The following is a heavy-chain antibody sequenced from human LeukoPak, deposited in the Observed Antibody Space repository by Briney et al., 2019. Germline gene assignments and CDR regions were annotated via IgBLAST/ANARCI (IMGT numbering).Heavy chain of an antibody. CDR2: VIPNSGKT. Sequence: EASVKVSCKASGYTFVSYNIHWVRQATGQGLEWMGWVIPNSGKTGYTQKFQGRVTITRNTSISTVYLELSSLTSEDTAVYYCASVGYQLKEDGFDVWGQGTLLTVSS. CDR3: ASVGYQLKEDGFDV. CDR1: GYTFVSYN. J-gene: IGHJ3*01. D-gene: IGHD2-2*01. V-gene: IGHV1-8*01.